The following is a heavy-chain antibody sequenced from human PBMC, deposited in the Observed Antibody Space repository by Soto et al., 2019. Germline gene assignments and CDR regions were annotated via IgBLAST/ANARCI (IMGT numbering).Heavy chain of an antibody. CDR2: ISGSGGST. CDR1: GFTFSSYA. CDR3: AKYGDSSSWYNYYYYMDV. V-gene: IGHV3-23*01. D-gene: IGHD6-13*01. J-gene: IGHJ6*03. Sequence: PGGSLRLSCAASGFTFSSYAMSWVRQAPGKGLEWVSAISGSGGSTYYADSVKGRFTISRDNSKNTLYLQMNSLRAEDTAVYYCAKYGDSSSWYNYYYYMDVWGKGTTVTVSS.